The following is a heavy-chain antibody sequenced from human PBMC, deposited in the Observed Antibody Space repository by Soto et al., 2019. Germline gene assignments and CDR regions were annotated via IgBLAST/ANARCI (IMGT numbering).Heavy chain of an antibody. J-gene: IGHJ3*02. CDR2: IYYSGST. CDR1: GGSISSYY. D-gene: IGHD1-26*01. CDR3: ARGGLIVGATRPDDAFDI. Sequence: SETLSLTCTVSGGSISSYYWSWIRRPPGKGLEWIGYIYYSGSTNYNPSLKSRVTISVDTSKNQFSLKLSSVTAADTAVYYCARGGLIVGATRPDDAFDIWGRGTMVTVSS. V-gene: IGHV4-59*01.